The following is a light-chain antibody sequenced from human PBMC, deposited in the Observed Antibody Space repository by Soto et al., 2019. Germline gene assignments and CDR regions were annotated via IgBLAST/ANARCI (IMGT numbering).Light chain of an antibody. J-gene: IGLJ1*01. Sequence: QSALTQPSSVSGSPGQSVTISCTGTKSDVGGYNHVSWYQQHPGKAPKLMIYEVSHRPSGVSNRFSGSKSGNTASLTISRLQAEDEADYYCSSSTSSDTYVYGTRTKVTVL. CDR3: SSSTSSDTYV. CDR2: EVS. V-gene: IGLV2-14*01. CDR1: KSDVGGYNH.